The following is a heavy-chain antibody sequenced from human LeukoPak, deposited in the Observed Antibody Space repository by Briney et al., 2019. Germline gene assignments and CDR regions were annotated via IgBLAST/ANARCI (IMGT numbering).Heavy chain of an antibody. V-gene: IGHV4-4*07. Sequence: PSETLSLTCTVSGGSISSYYWSWIRQPAGKGLEWIGRIYTSGSTNYNPSLKSRVTMSVDTSKNQFSLKLSSVTAADTAVYYCARDRYDSSGYYYYDYWGQGTLVTVSS. J-gene: IGHJ4*02. D-gene: IGHD3-22*01. CDR1: GGSISSYY. CDR2: IYTSGST. CDR3: ARDRYDSSGYYYYDY.